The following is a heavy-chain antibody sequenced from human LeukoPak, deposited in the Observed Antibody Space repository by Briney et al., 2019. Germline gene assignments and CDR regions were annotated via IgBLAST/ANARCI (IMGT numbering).Heavy chain of an antibody. CDR3: AREMATRPTFGY. Sequence: SVKVSCKASGGTFSSYAISWVRQAPGQGLEWMGRIIPIFGTADYAQKFQGRVTITTDESTSTAYMELSSLRSEDTAVYYCAREMATRPTFGYWGQGTLVTVSS. D-gene: IGHD5-24*01. V-gene: IGHV1-69*05. CDR1: GGTFSSYA. CDR2: IIPIFGTA. J-gene: IGHJ4*02.